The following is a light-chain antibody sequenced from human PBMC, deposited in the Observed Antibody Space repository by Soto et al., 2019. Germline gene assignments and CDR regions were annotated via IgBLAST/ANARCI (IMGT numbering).Light chain of an antibody. CDR3: QQRCNWPLT. J-gene: IGKJ1*01. Sequence: EIVLTQSPATLSLSPGERATLSCRASQSVSSYLAWYQQKPGQAPRLLIYDASNRATGIPARFSGSGSVTDFTLTISSLEPEDFAVYYCQQRCNWPLTFGQGTKVEIK. CDR1: QSVSSY. V-gene: IGKV3-11*01. CDR2: DAS.